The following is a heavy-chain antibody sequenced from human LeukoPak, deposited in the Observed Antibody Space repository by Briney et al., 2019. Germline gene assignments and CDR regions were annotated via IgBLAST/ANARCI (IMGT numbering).Heavy chain of an antibody. V-gene: IGHV1-2*06. D-gene: IGHD6-13*01. CDR2: INPNSGGT. CDR1: GYTFTVYY. J-gene: IGHJ6*03. Sequence: ASVKVSCKASGYTFTVYYMHWVRQAPGQGLEWMGRINPNSGGTNYAQKFQGRVTMTRDTSISTAYMELSRLRSDDTAVYYCARDYLAAAGYYYYYMDVWGKGTTVTVSS. CDR3: ARDYLAAAGYYYYYMDV.